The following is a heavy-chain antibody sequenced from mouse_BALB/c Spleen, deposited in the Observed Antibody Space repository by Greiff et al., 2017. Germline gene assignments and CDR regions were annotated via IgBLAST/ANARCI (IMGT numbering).Heavy chain of an antibody. D-gene: IGHD2-3*01. CDR1: GYTFTSYW. CDR3: TLYDGYFFAY. V-gene: IGHV1S22*01. Sequence: LQQPGSELVRPGASVKLSCKASGYTFTSYWMHWVKQRPGQGLEWIGNIYPGSGSTNYDEKFKSKATLTVDTSSSTAYMQLSSLTSEDSAVYYCTLYDGYFFAYWGQGTLVTVSA. CDR2: IYPGSGST. J-gene: IGHJ3*01.